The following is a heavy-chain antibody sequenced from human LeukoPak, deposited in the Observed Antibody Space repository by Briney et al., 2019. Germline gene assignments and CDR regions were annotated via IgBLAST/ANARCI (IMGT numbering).Heavy chain of an antibody. CDR1: GYTFSGYY. J-gene: IGHJ4*02. CDR3: ATEVGGIPY. D-gene: IGHD3-16*02. Sequence: ASVKVSCKASGYTFSGYYMHWVPQAPGQGLEWMGWIDPNNGGTNYAQKFQGRVTMTRDTSISAAYMELSRLRSDDTAMYYCATEVGGIPYWGQGTLVTVSS. CDR2: IDPNNGGT. V-gene: IGHV1-2*02.